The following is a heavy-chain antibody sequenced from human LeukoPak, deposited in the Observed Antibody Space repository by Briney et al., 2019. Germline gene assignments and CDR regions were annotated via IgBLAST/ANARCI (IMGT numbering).Heavy chain of an antibody. CDR2: VSSSSSNT. J-gene: IGHJ4*02. V-gene: IGHV3-48*04. CDR1: GFSFGSYS. Sequence: GGSLRLSCAASGFSFGSYSMNWVRQAPGKGLEWVSYVSSSSSNTYYADSVMGRFTISRDNAKNSLYLQMNSLRAEDTAVYYCARDYYYYDSGSYYTNIANWGQGTLVTVSS. D-gene: IGHD3-10*01. CDR3: ARDYYYYDSGSYYTNIAN.